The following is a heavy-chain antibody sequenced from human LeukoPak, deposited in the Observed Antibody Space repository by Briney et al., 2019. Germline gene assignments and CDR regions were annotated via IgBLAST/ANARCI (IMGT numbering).Heavy chain of an antibody. CDR1: GYSFTSYW. J-gene: IGHJ6*02. Sequence: GESLKISCKGSGYSFTSYWIGWVRQMPGKCLEWMGIMYPGDSDTRYSPSFQGQVTISDDKSISTAYLQWSSLKASDTAMYYCARSSLAAAHVNYGMDVWGQGTTVTVSS. CDR3: ARSSLAAAHVNYGMDV. D-gene: IGHD6-13*01. V-gene: IGHV5-51*01. CDR2: MYPGDSDT.